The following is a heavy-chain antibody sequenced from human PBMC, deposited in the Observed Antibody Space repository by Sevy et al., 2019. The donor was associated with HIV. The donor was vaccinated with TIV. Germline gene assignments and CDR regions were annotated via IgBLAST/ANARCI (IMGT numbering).Heavy chain of an antibody. V-gene: IGHV4-39*01. Sequence: SETLSLTCAVSGGSICSSSYYWGWIRQPPGKGLEWIGSISYSGSTYYNPSLKSRVTISVDTSKNQFSLKLSSVTAADTAVYYCARQTRSGSYYYASDIWGQGTMVTVSS. J-gene: IGHJ3*02. D-gene: IGHD1-26*01. CDR1: GGSICSSSYY. CDR2: ISYSGST. CDR3: ARQTRSGSYYYASDI.